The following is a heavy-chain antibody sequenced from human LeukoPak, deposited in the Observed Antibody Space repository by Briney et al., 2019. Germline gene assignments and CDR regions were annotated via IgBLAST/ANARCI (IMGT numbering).Heavy chain of an antibody. Sequence: GGSLRLSCAAAASTFGAYYVGWSRQARGEGLGWVSCISSSGGYTNYADSVKGRFTISRDNAKNPLFLQMNSLRAEDTAVYYCAREMSSSWIDYWGQGALVTVSS. CDR3: AREMSSSWIDY. CDR1: ASTFGAYY. CDR2: ISSSGGYT. D-gene: IGHD6-13*01. J-gene: IGHJ4*02. V-gene: IGHV3-11*05.